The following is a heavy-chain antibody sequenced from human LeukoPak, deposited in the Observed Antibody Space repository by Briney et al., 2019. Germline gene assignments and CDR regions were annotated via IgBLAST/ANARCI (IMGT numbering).Heavy chain of an antibody. J-gene: IGHJ4*02. Sequence: GASVKVSCKASGYTFTSYDINWVRQATGQGLEWMGWMNPNSGNTGYAQKFQGRVTITRNTSINTAYMELSSLRSEDTAVYYCAREVYYDSSGYYNWGQGTLVTVSS. CDR3: AREVYYDSSGYYN. CDR1: GYTFTSYD. CDR2: MNPNSGNT. D-gene: IGHD3-22*01. V-gene: IGHV1-8*03.